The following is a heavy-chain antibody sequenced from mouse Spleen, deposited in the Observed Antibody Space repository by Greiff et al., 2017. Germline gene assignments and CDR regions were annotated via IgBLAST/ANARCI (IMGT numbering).Heavy chain of an antibody. CDR3: ARENRSYAMDY. Sequence: VQLQQPGAELVRPGASVKLSCKASGYTFTSYWMHWVKQRPGQGLEWIGEINPSNGRTNYNEKFKSKATLTVDKSSSTAYMQLSSLTSEDSAVYYCARENRSYAMDYWGQGTSVTVSS. CDR1: GYTFTSYW. D-gene: IGHD2-14*01. V-gene: IGHV1S81*02. CDR2: INPSNGRT. J-gene: IGHJ4*01.